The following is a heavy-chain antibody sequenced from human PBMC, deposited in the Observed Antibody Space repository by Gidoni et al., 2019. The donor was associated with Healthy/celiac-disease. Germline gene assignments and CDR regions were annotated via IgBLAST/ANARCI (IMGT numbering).Heavy chain of an antibody. CDR3: SKDNAMVQGGWVYFDS. CDR1: GFTFGNYA. D-gene: IGHD3-10*01. Sequence: VQLVESGGGLVQTGRSLRLSCSASGFTFGNYAMNWVRQAPGKGLEWVSGISWNSGRIDYAASVKGRFTISRDNAKNSLSLQMNSLRPEYTALYYCSKDNAMVQGGWVYFDSWGQGTLVTVSS. J-gene: IGHJ4*02. CDR2: ISWNSGRI. V-gene: IGHV3-9*01.